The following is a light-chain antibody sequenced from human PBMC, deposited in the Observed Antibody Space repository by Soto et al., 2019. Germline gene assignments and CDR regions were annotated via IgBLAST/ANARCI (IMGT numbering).Light chain of an antibody. J-gene: IGLJ1*01. CDR3: SSYTSSSTLSV. CDR2: EVS. V-gene: IGLV2-14*01. Sequence: QSVLTQPASVSGSPGQSITISCTGTSSDIGGYKYVSWYQQHAGKGPKLIIYEVSNRPLGVSNRFSGSKSGNTASLIITGLQAEDEADYYCSSYTSSSTLSVFGTGTKSPS. CDR1: SSDIGGYKY.